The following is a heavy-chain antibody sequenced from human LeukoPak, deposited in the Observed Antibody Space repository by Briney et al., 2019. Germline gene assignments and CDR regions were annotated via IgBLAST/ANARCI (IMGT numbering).Heavy chain of an antibody. J-gene: IGHJ4*02. V-gene: IGHV3-15*01. Sequence: NPGGSLRLSCASSGFTFTNAWMSWARQAPGKGLEWVGRIKSKSDGGTTDYAAPVKGRFSISTDDSKNTLYLQMSSLKSEDTAVYYCTSSLGYWGQGTLVTVSS. D-gene: IGHD3-16*01. CDR1: GFTFTNAW. CDR2: IKSKSDGGTT. CDR3: TSSLGY.